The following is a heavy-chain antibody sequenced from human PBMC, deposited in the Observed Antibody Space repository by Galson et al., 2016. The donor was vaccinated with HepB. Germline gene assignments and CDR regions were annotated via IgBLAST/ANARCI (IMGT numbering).Heavy chain of an antibody. V-gene: IGHV3-7*01. CDR2: IKPDGSDK. CDR1: GFTFSSHW. Sequence: SLRLSCAASGFTFSSHWMSWVRQAPGKGLEWVANIKPDGSDKYYVDSVKGRFTISRDNGKSSLFLQMNSLRAEDTAVYYCARDQPLTGSDCWGQGTLVTFSS. CDR3: ARDQPLTGSDC. J-gene: IGHJ4*02. D-gene: IGHD1-20*01.